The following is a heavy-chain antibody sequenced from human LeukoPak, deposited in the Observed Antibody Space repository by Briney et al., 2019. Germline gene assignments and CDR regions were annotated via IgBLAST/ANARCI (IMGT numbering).Heavy chain of an antibody. CDR2: IYYSGST. CDR3: ARPRIAAAPHDAFAI. CDR1: GGSISSYY. J-gene: IGHJ3*02. V-gene: IGHV4-59*08. Sequence: PSETLSLTCTVSGGSISSYYWSWIRQPPGKGLEWIGYIYYSGSTNYNPSLKSRVTISVDTSKNQFSLKLSSVTAADTAVYYCARPRIAAAPHDAFAIWGQGTMVTVSS. D-gene: IGHD6-13*01.